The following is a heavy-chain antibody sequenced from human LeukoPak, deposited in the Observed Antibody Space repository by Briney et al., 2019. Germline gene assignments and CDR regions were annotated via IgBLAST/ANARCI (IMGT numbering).Heavy chain of an antibody. CDR3: ARDDRSSTSCYVGYYYGMDV. J-gene: IGHJ6*02. D-gene: IGHD2-2*01. CDR1: GFTFSSYA. V-gene: IGHV3-30-3*01. Sequence: GGSLRLSCAASGFTFSSYAMHWVRQAPGKGLEWVAVISYDGSNKYYADSVKGRFTIYRDNSKNTLYLQMNSLRAEDTAVYYCARDDRSSTSCYVGYYYGMDVWGQGTTVTVSS. CDR2: ISYDGSNK.